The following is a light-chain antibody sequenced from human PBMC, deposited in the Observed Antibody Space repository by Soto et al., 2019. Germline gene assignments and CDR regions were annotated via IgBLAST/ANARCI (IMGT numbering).Light chain of an antibody. V-gene: IGLV2-23*01. Sequence: QSALTQPASMSGSPGQSITISCTGSSSDVGSYNLVSWYQQHPGKAPKLMIYEGSKRPSGVSNRFSGSKSGNTASLTISGLQAEDEADYYCCSYAGGGSYVFGPGTKLTVL. J-gene: IGLJ1*01. CDR1: SSDVGSYNL. CDR3: CSYAGGGSYV. CDR2: EGS.